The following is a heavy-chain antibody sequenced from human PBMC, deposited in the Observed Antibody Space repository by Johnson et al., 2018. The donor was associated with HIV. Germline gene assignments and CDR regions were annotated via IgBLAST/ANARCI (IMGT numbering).Heavy chain of an antibody. CDR1: GFTFSSYW. CDR3: GRHGPRLQSQRDAFEV. D-gene: IGHD5-24*01. CDR2: IKQDGTEK. V-gene: IGHV3-7*01. J-gene: IGHJ3*01. Sequence: VQLVESGGGLVQPVGSLRLSCAASGFTFSSYWMSWVRQAPGNGLEWVANIKQDGTEKYYVGSVKGRFTISRDNAKNSLYLQMNSLRAEDTAVYYCGRHGPRLQSQRDAFEVWGRGTMVTVSS.